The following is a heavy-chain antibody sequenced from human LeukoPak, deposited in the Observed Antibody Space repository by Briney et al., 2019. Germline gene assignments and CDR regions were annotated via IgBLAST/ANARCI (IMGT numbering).Heavy chain of an antibody. V-gene: IGHV3-30*02. Sequence: PGGSLRLSCAASGFTLSNYGIHWVRQAPGKGLEWVAFIVYTGNNKYYADSVKGRFTISRDNSKNTVFLQMNSLRAEDTAIYYCAKDSFSYNGIYDALDIWGQGTKVTVSS. CDR2: IVYTGNNK. J-gene: IGHJ3*02. CDR1: GFTLSNYG. D-gene: IGHD2-8*01. CDR3: AKDSFSYNGIYDALDI.